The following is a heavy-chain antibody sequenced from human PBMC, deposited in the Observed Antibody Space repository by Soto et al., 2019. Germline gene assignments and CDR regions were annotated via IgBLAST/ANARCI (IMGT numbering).Heavy chain of an antibody. CDR3: ARGGGYNFGIDY. J-gene: IGHJ4*02. D-gene: IGHD5-12*01. Sequence: SETLSLTCTVSGDSIRGFYWSWIRQPPGKGLEWIGYIYSSGYTNYNPSLKNRGTISVDTPKKQFFLNLRSVTAADTALYYCARGGGYNFGIDYWGRGIGVTVSS. CDR1: GDSIRGFY. V-gene: IGHV4-59*01. CDR2: IYSSGYT.